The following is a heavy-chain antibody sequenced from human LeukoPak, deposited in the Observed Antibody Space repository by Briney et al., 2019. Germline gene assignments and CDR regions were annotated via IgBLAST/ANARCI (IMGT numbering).Heavy chain of an antibody. CDR1: GYIFTDYH. J-gene: IGHJ5*01. V-gene: IGHV1-2*06. CDR3: ARAVRFGELLSLANWFDS. CDR2: INPNSGGT. D-gene: IGHD3-10*01. Sequence: ASVKVSCKASGYIFTDYHMHWMRQAPGQGLEWMGRINPNSGGTDYAQNFQGRVTMTRDTSITTAYMELSRLRSDDTAVYYCARAVRFGELLSLANWFDSWGQGTLVTVSS.